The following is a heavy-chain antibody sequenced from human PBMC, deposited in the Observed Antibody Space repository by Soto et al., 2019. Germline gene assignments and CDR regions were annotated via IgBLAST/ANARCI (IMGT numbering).Heavy chain of an antibody. V-gene: IGHV3-23*01. J-gene: IGHJ4*02. CDR1: GFTFSSYA. Sequence: GGSLRLSCAASGFTFSSYAMSWVRQAPGEGLEWVSAISGSGGSTYYADSVKGRFTISRDNSKNTLYLQMNSLRAEDTAVYYCANNFGGGFDYWGQGTLVTVSS. CDR3: ANNFGGGFDY. D-gene: IGHD2-15*01. CDR2: ISGSGGST.